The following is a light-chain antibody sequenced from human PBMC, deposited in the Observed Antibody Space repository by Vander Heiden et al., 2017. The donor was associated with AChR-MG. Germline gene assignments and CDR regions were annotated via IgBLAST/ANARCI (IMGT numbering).Light chain of an antibody. CDR2: GKN. Sequence: GQTVRITWQGDRLRRYYECWYQQKPGQAPVLVIYGKNNRPSGIPDRFSGSSSGNTASLTITGAQAEDEADYYCNSRDSSGNHVVFGGGTKLTVL. CDR1: RLRRYY. J-gene: IGLJ2*01. V-gene: IGLV3-19*01. CDR3: NSRDSSGNHVV.